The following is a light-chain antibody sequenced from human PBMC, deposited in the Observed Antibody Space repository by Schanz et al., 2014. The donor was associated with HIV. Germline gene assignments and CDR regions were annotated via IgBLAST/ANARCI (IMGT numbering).Light chain of an antibody. V-gene: IGKV3-11*01. Sequence: ETVMTQSPATLSVSPGERASLSCRASQSVSTYLAWYQQKPGQSPRLLIYGASKRATGIPPRFSGSGSGTDFTLTINSLEPEDFALYYCQQGGSWPLTFGGGTTVEIK. CDR3: QQGGSWPLT. CDR2: GAS. J-gene: IGKJ4*01. CDR1: QSVSTY.